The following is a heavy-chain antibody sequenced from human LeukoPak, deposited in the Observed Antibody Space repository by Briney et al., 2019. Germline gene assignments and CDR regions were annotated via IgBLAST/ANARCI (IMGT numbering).Heavy chain of an antibody. D-gene: IGHD3-22*01. CDR3: AKDNGGYYYFDY. V-gene: IGHV3-23*01. CDR1: GFTFSSYG. Sequence: PGGSLRLSCAASGFTFSSYGMSWVRQAPGKGLEWVSAISGSGGSTYYADSVKGRFTISRDNSKNTLYLQMNSLRAEDTAVYYCAKDNGGYYYFDYWGQGTLVTVSS. J-gene: IGHJ4*02. CDR2: ISGSGGST.